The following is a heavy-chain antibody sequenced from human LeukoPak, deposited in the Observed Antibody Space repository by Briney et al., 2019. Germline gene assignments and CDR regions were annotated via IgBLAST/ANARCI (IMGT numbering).Heavy chain of an antibody. CDR1: GFTFSSSS. J-gene: IGHJ4*02. V-gene: IGHV3-74*01. CDR3: ARRVVVPAAPYYFDY. Sequence: PGGSLRLSCAASGFTFSSSSISWVRQAPGKGLVWVSRINSDGSSTSYADSVKGRFTISRDNAKNTLYLQMNSLRAEDTAVYYCARRVVVPAAPYYFDYWGQGTLVTVSS. D-gene: IGHD2-2*01. CDR2: INSDGSST.